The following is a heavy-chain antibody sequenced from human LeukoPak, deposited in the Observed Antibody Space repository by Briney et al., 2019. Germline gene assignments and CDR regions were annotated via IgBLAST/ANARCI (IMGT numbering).Heavy chain of an antibody. D-gene: IGHD2-2*01. J-gene: IGHJ3*02. CDR1: GFSFSNYW. Sequence: PGGSLRLSCAASGFSFSNYWMSWVRQAPGKGLEWVANIKQDGSEIYSVASVKGRFTISRDNAKNSLYLQMNSLRAEDMALYYCAKEGRFCSSTSCYGAFDIWGQGTMVTVSS. V-gene: IGHV3-7*03. CDR2: IKQDGSEI. CDR3: AKEGRFCSSTSCYGAFDI.